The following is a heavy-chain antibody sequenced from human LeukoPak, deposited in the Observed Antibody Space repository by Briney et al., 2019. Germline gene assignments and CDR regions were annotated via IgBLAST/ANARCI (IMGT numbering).Heavy chain of an antibody. CDR1: GGSINSGDYY. J-gene: IGHJ5*02. Sequence: SETLSLTCTVSGGSINSGDYYWSWIRQPPGKGLEWIAYMYYSGSTYYNPSLKSRVTMSADTSKNQLSLKLSSVTAADTAVYYCARPYYYDSRIDPWGQGILVTVSS. CDR3: ARPYYYDSRIDP. V-gene: IGHV4-30-4*01. D-gene: IGHD3-22*01. CDR2: MYYSGST.